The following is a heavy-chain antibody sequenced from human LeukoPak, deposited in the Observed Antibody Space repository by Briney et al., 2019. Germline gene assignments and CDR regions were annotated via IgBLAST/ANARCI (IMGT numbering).Heavy chain of an antibody. J-gene: IGHJ6*02. Sequence: GRSLRLSCAASGFTFSSFGMHWVRQAPGKGLEWVAVISYDGSNKYYADSVKGRFTISRDNSKNTLYLQMNSLRAEDTAVYYCAKVRVAVTSRYYGMDVWGQGTTVTVSS. CDR1: GFTFSSFG. D-gene: IGHD4-17*01. CDR2: ISYDGSNK. V-gene: IGHV3-30*18. CDR3: AKVRVAVTSRYYGMDV.